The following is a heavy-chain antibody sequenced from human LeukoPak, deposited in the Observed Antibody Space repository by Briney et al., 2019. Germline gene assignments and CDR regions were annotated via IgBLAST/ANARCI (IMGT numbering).Heavy chain of an antibody. D-gene: IGHD3-22*01. CDR2: IYYSGTT. J-gene: IGHJ4*02. Sequence: SETLSLTCTVSGASMSSHYWTWMRQDPGTGLEWIGYIYYSGTTYYSPSLKSRLTISMETSKNQFSLKLSSVTAADTAVYFCARTAPSYYYDGSGHYFDSWGQGTLVAVSS. V-gene: IGHV4-59*06. CDR1: GASMSSHY. CDR3: ARTAPSYYYDGSGHYFDS.